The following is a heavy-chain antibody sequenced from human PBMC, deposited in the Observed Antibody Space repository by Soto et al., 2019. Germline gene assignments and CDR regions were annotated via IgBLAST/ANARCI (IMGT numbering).Heavy chain of an antibody. CDR3: AKDLRGPEAGTWYFDL. J-gene: IGHJ2*01. V-gene: IGHV3-23*01. D-gene: IGHD6-13*01. Sequence: EVQLLESGGGLVQPGGSLRLSCAASGLTFSSYAMGWVRQAPGKGLEWASAIIGSGGVTYYEDSVKGRFTISRDNSKNTLYMQMNSLRAEDTAVYYCAKDLRGPEAGTWYFDLWGRGTLVTVSS. CDR1: GLTFSSYA. CDR2: IIGSGGVT.